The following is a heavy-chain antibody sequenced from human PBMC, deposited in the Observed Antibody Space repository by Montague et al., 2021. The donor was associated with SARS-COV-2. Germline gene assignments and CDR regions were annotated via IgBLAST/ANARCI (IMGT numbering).Heavy chain of an antibody. CDR3: ARDTRIVGATTRLDY. CDR2: IYYSGST. V-gene: IGHV4-31*03. CDR1: GGSISSGGYY. D-gene: IGHD1-26*01. J-gene: IGHJ4*02. Sequence: TLSLTCTVSGGSISSGGYYWSWIRQHPGKGLEWIGYIYYSGSTYYNPSLKSRVTISVDTSKNQFSLKLSSVTAADTAVYYCARDTRIVGATTRLDYWGQGTPVTVSS.